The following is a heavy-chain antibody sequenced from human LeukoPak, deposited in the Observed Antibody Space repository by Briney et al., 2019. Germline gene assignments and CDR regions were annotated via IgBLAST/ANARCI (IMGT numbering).Heavy chain of an antibody. CDR1: GGSFSGYY. CDR3: ARDRGYYDSSGYPNDAFDI. Sequence: SETLSLTCAVYGGSFSGYYWSWIRQPPGKGLEWIGEINHSGSTNYNPSLKSRVTISVDTSKNQFSLKLNSVTPEDTAVYYCARDRGYYDSSGYPNDAFDIWGQGTMVTVSS. J-gene: IGHJ3*02. CDR2: INHSGST. V-gene: IGHV4-34*01. D-gene: IGHD3-22*01.